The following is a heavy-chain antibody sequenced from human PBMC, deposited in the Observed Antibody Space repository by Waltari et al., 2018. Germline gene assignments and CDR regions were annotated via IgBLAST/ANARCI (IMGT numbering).Heavy chain of an antibody. V-gene: IGHV3-23*03. Sequence: EVQLLESGGGLVRPGGSARLSCAASGFIFSHYAMSWVRQAPGKGLEWVAVINAGGATYYTDSVEGRFTISRDNSKNTLYLQMDSLRVEDTAVYYCAKAPHRSPADYWGQGTLVTVSS. CDR3: AKAPHRSPADY. CDR2: INAGGAT. J-gene: IGHJ4*02. CDR1: GFIFSHYA.